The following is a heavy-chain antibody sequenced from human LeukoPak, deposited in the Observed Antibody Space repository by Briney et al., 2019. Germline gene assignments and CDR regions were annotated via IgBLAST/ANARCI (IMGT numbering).Heavy chain of an antibody. Sequence: PGGSLRLSCAASGFTFSSYGMHWVRQAPGEGLGWEAVILSEGSNKYYADSVKGRFTISRDNSKNTLYLQMNSLRAEDTAVYYCARAMITVATPGGFDYWGQGTMVTVSS. V-gene: IGHV3-33*01. CDR1: GFTFSSYG. CDR2: ILSEGSNK. J-gene: IGHJ4*02. D-gene: IGHD4-17*01. CDR3: ARAMITVATPGGFDY.